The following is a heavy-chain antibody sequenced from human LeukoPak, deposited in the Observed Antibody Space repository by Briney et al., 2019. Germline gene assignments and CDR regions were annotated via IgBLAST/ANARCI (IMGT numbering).Heavy chain of an antibody. D-gene: IGHD2-2*01. V-gene: IGHV3-21*01. CDR2: ISSSSSYI. J-gene: IGHJ4*02. CDR1: GFTFSSYS. CDR3: AGDLGYCSSTSCYEFDY. Sequence: GSLRLSCAASGFTFSSYSMNWVRQAPGKGLEWVSSISSSSSYIYYADSVKGRFTISRDNAKNSLYLQMNSLRAEDTAVYYCAGDLGYCSSTSCYEFDYWGQGTLVTVSS.